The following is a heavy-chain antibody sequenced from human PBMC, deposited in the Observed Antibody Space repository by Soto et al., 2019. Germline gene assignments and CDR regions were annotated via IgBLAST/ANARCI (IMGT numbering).Heavy chain of an antibody. CDR2: ISGGAETT. CDR3: ARDCGSNGWKYFDH. Sequence: GGSLRLSCAASGFTFSDYAMTWVRQAPGEGLEWVSGISGGAETTYYADSVKGRFTIYRDNSKNTLYLQMNSLRAADTAVYYCARDCGSNGWKYFDHWGQGTLVTVSS. J-gene: IGHJ4*02. CDR1: GFTFSDYA. V-gene: IGHV3-23*01. D-gene: IGHD6-25*01.